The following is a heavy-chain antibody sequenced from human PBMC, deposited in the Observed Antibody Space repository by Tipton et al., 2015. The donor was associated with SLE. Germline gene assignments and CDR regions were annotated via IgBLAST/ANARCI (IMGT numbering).Heavy chain of an antibody. CDR3: ARVLGSYYGMDV. V-gene: IGHV3-30*02. J-gene: IGHJ6*02. CDR2: IWYDGNKK. CDR1: GFTFRSYG. Sequence: SLRLSCEASGFTFRSYGMHWVRQAPGKGLEWVAFIWYDGNKKYYSDSVNGRFSISRDNSKNTLYLQMNSLRAEDTAVYYCARVLGSYYGMDVWGQGTTVTVSS.